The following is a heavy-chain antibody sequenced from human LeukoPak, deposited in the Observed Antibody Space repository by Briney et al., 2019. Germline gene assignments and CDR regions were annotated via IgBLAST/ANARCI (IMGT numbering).Heavy chain of an antibody. D-gene: IGHD3-22*01. CDR3: AKDRPNYQESNGHYYSPNGDY. V-gene: IGHV3-23*01. CDR2: ISSSGGRT. Sequence: PGGSLRLSCAASGFTFSTYAMSWVRQAPGKGREWVSSISSSGGRTFYAYSVKDRFTISRDNSGNTLYLQMSRLRAEDTAEYYCAKDRPNYQESNGHYYSPNGDYWGQGTLVTVSS. J-gene: IGHJ4*02. CDR1: GFTFSTYA.